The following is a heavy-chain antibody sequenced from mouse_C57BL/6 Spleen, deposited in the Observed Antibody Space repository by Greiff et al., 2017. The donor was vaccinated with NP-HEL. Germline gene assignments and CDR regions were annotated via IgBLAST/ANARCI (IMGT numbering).Heavy chain of an antibody. J-gene: IGHJ1*03. CDR1: GFSFNTYA. V-gene: IGHV10-1*01. CDR2: IRSKSNNYAT. D-gene: IGHD1-1*01. CDR3: VRHGGATVVADWYFDV. Sequence: EVHLVESGGGLVQPKGSLKLSCAASGFSFNTYAMNWVRQAPGTGVEWVARIRSKSNNYATYYADSVKDRFTISRDDSESMLYLQMNNLKTEDTAMYYCVRHGGATVVADWYFDVWGTGTTVTVSS.